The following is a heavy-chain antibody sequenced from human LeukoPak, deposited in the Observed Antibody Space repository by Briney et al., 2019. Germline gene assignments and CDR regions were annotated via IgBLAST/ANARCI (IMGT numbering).Heavy chain of an antibody. CDR3: ARGYSSSWHDY. CDR1: GGSISSGSYY. Sequence: SETLSLTCTVSGGSISSGSYYWSWIRQPAGKGLEWIGRIYTSGSTNYNPSLKSRVTISVDTSKNQFSLKLSSVTAADTAVYYCARGYSSSWHDYWGQGTLVTVSS. D-gene: IGHD6-13*01. V-gene: IGHV4-61*02. CDR2: IYTSGST. J-gene: IGHJ4*02.